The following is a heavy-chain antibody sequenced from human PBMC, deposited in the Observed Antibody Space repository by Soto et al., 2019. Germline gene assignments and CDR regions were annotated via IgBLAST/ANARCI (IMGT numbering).Heavy chain of an antibody. Sequence: PGGSLRLSCAASGFRFTTYGFHWVRQAPGRGLEWVAIIHYDGTRMNYADSVKGRFTISRDDSRNTLYLEMTSLRVEDTAVYYCARDLSLGSLDFVDWGQGTPVTVSS. CDR2: IHYDGTRM. CDR1: GFRFTTYG. J-gene: IGHJ4*02. CDR3: ARDLSLGSLDFVD. D-gene: IGHD3-10*01. V-gene: IGHV3-30*02.